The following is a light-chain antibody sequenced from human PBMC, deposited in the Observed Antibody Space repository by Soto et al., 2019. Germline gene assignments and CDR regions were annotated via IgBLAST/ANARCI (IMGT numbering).Light chain of an antibody. V-gene: IGKV3-20*01. Sequence: EIVLTQSPGTLSLSPGERATLSCRARQSVDSGDLTWYQHKAGQAPRLLLYGASSRATGIPDRFSGSGSGTDFTLTISRLEPEDFATYYCQQYNTWHPKMAFGRGTKVDIK. J-gene: IGKJ1*01. CDR2: GAS. CDR3: QQYNTWHPKMA. CDR1: QSVDSGD.